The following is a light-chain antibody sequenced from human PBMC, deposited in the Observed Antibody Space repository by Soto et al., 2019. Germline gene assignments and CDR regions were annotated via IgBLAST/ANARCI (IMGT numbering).Light chain of an antibody. Sequence: DIQMTQSPSSLSASVGDRVTITCRASQSISSYLNWCQQKPGKAPKLLIYAASSLQSGVPSRFSGIRSGTDFPLTISSLQPEDFATYYCQQSYRTPRTFGQGTKVEIK. CDR2: AAS. CDR3: QQSYRTPRT. V-gene: IGKV1-39*01. J-gene: IGKJ1*01. CDR1: QSISSY.